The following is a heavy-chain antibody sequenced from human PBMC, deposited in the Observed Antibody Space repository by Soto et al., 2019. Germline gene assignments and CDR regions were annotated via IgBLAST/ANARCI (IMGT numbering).Heavy chain of an antibody. CDR2: IYPGDSDT. CDR3: ARPLSSGWAGADY. CDR1: GYTFSGYW. V-gene: IGHV5-51*01. D-gene: IGHD6-19*01. J-gene: IGHJ4*02. Sequence: GESLKISCKGSGYTFSGYWIGWVRQMPGKGLEWMGIIYPGDSDTRYGPSFQGQVTMSVDKSIDTAYLQWSSLKPSDTATYYCARPLSSGWAGADYWGQGTLVTVSS.